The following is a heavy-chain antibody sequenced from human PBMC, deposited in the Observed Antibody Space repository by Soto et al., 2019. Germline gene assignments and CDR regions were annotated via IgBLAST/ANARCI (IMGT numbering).Heavy chain of an antibody. J-gene: IGHJ4*02. Sequence: VQLLDSGGGLVQPGGSLRLSCAASGFTFSNYAMTWVRTGPGKGLEWVSGISGSGGRSYYADSVKGRFTISRDNSKSTLYLQMNSLRAEDTAVYYCAKAYFVWSSEQPYYFDYWGQGTLVTVSS. CDR1: GFTFSNYA. CDR3: AKAYFVWSSEQPYYFDY. V-gene: IGHV3-23*01. CDR2: ISGSGGRS. D-gene: IGHD3-16*01.